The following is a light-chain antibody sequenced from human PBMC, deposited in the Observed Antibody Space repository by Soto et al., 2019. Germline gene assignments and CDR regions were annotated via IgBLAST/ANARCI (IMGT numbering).Light chain of an antibody. CDR2: GTS. J-gene: IGKJ1*01. Sequence: EIVLTQSPGILSLSTGARATLSCRASQTVAYTSLAWYQQRPGQAPRLLIYGTSTSATGTTDRFIGSGSGTAFTITISRLEPEDFDVYYCQQYVTTPRTFGQGTKVE. CDR1: QTVAYTS. CDR3: QQYVTTPRT. V-gene: IGKV3-20*01.